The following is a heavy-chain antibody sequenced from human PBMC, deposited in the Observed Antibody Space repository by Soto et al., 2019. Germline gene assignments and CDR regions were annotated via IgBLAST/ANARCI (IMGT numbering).Heavy chain of an antibody. J-gene: IGHJ6*02. D-gene: IGHD5-18*01. CDR2: ISYDGSNK. CDR3: AKALDSYGSSDYYYGMDV. Sequence: PGGSLRLSCAASGFTFSSYGMHWVRQAPGKGLEWVAVISYDGSNKYYADSVKGRFTISRDNSKNTLYLQMNSLRAEDTAVYYCAKALDSYGSSDYYYGMDVWGQGTTVTVYS. V-gene: IGHV3-30*18. CDR1: GFTFSSYG.